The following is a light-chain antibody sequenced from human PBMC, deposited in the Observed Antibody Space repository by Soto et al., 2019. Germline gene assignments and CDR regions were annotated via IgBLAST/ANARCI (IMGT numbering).Light chain of an antibody. V-gene: IGKV3-20*01. Sequence: EIVLTQSPGTLSLSPGERATLSCRASQSVSSSYLAWYQQKPGQAPRLLIYGASSRATGIPDRFSGSGSGTDFPLTLSRLEPEDFAVYYCQQYGSSPEWTFGQGTKVEIK. CDR2: GAS. CDR1: QSVSSSY. J-gene: IGKJ1*01. CDR3: QQYGSSPEWT.